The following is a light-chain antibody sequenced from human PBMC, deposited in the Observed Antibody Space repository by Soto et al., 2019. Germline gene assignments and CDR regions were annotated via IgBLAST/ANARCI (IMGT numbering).Light chain of an antibody. CDR1: QSVNSNF. CDR3: QQYSSSPFT. J-gene: IGKJ3*01. CDR2: GAS. V-gene: IGKV3-20*01. Sequence: EIVLTQSPGTLSLSPGERATLSCRASQSVNSNFLGWYQQKPGQPPRLLIYGASSRATGIPDRFSGSGSGTDFTLIISRLEPEDFAVYYCQQYSSSPFTFGPGTKLD.